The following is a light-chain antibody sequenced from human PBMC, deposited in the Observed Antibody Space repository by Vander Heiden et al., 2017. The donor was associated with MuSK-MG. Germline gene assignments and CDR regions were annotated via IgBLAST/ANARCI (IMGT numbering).Light chain of an antibody. CDR1: SSDVGGYNY. J-gene: IGLJ2*01. V-gene: IGLV2-14*01. CDR3: SSYTSSSTLV. CDR2: EVS. Sequence: QSALTQPASVSGSPGQSITISCTGTSSDVGGYNYVSWYQQHPGKAPKLRIYEVSNRPSGVSNRFSGSKSGNTASLTISGLQAEDEADYYCSSYTSSSTLVFGGGTKLTVI.